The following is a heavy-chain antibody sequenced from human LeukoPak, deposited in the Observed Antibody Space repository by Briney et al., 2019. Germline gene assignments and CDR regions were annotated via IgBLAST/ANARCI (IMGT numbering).Heavy chain of an antibody. CDR1: GGTFSSYA. CDR2: IIPIFGTA. J-gene: IGHJ4*02. V-gene: IGHV1-69*01. CDR3: AARIAAAGTGVDY. D-gene: IGHD6-13*01. Sequence: SVKVSCKASGGTFSSYAISWVRQAPGQGLEWMGGIIPIFGTASYAQKFQGRVTITADESTSTAYMELSSLRSEDTAVYYCAARIAAAGTGVDYWGQGTLVTVSS.